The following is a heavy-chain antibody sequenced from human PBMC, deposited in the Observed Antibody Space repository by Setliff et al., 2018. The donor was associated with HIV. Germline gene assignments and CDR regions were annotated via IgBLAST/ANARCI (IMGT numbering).Heavy chain of an antibody. J-gene: IGHJ3*02. Sequence: GGSLRLSCAASGFTFSSYSMNWVRQAPGKGLEWVSYTSSSSSYTHYADSVKCRFTISRGNVKTSLYLQMNSLRAEDTAVYYCARDRYSGGTCYSLDIWGQGKWSPSPQ. V-gene: IGHV3-21*01. CDR1: GFTFSSYS. CDR2: TSSSSSYT. D-gene: IGHD2-15*01. CDR3: ARDRYSGGTCYSLDI.